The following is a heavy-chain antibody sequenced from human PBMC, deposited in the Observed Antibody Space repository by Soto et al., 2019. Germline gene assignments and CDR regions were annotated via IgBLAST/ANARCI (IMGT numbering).Heavy chain of an antibody. J-gene: IGHJ4*02. CDR3: ARACNGDYVGEE. Sequence: QVQLQESGPGLVKPSATLSLTCAVSGASISQFYWSWIRQPPGKGLEWIGYVHYRGGSNYDPSLKSRVSRSADTSKNRLSLKLSSVSTGDMAVYCCARACNGDYVGEEWCPGNLVTVSS. V-gene: IGHV4-59*01. CDR2: VHYRGGS. D-gene: IGHD4-17*01. CDR1: GASISQFY.